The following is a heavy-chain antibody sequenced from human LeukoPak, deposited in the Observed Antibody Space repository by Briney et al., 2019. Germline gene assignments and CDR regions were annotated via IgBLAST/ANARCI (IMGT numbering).Heavy chain of an antibody. D-gene: IGHD3-16*01. Sequence: SETLSLTCAVYGGSFSGYYWSWIRQPPGKGLEWIGYNNGRTNYNPSLKSRITMSIDTFQNQFSLKLSSVTAADTAVYYCARASEGIGYFDTWGRGSLVTVSS. CDR3: ARASEGIGYFDT. CDR2: NNGRT. V-gene: IGHV4-34*10. CDR1: GGSFSGYY. J-gene: IGHJ4*02.